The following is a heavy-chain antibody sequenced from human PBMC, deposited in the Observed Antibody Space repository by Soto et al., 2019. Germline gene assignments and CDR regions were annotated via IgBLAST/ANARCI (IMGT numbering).Heavy chain of an antibody. J-gene: IGHJ5*02. D-gene: IGHD3-10*01. Sequence: GASVKVSCKASGYTFTSYGISWVRQAPGQGLEWMGWISAYTGNKNYAQKLQGRVTMTTDTSTSTAYMELRSLRSDDTAVYYCARDLGVRVRGVCPLDPWGQGTLVTVSS. CDR1: GYTFTSYG. CDR3: ARDLGVRVRGVCPLDP. V-gene: IGHV1-18*01. CDR2: ISAYTGNK.